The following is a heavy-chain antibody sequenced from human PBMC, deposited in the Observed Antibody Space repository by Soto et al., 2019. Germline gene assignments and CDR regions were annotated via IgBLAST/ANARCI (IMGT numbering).Heavy chain of an antibody. CDR3: ARVSTVLRFLEWPIIGWFDP. D-gene: IGHD3-3*01. Sequence: PSETLSLTCTVSGASVSSGDYYWTWIRQPPGKGLEWIGYIYYSGSTYYNPSLKSRVTISVDTSKNQFSLKLSSVTAADTAVYYCARVSTVLRFLEWPIIGWFDPWGQGTLVTVSS. V-gene: IGHV4-30-4*01. CDR2: IYYSGST. J-gene: IGHJ5*02. CDR1: GASVSSGDYY.